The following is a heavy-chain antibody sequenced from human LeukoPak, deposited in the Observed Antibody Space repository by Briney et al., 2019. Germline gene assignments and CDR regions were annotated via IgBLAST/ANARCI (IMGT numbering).Heavy chain of an antibody. CDR2: IYSGGST. CDR3: ATDRDYYDSGGYYLVDY. Sequence: GGSLRLSCAASGFTVSSNYMSWVRQAPGKGLEWVSVIYSGGSTYYADSVEGRFTISRDNSKNTLYLQMNSLRAEDTAVYYCATDRDYYDSGGYYLVDYWGQGTLVTVSS. CDR1: GFTVSSNY. V-gene: IGHV3-66*01. D-gene: IGHD3-22*01. J-gene: IGHJ4*02.